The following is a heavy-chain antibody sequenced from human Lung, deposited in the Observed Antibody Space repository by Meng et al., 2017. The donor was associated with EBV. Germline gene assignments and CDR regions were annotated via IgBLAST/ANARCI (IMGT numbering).Heavy chain of an antibody. CDR2: FVNNVDT. D-gene: IGHD3-10*01. CDR1: GYTFASYG. Sequence: QVPLRRSGAKVKKPGASVRVSCEASGYTFASYGISWLRQAPGQGLEWMGWFVNNVDTYSAQKFQGRVTMTTDTHTSTAFMELRSLRSDDTAVYYCARGTPGRSHSDYWGQGTLVTVSS. V-gene: IGHV1-18*01. J-gene: IGHJ4*02. CDR3: ARGTPGRSHSDY.